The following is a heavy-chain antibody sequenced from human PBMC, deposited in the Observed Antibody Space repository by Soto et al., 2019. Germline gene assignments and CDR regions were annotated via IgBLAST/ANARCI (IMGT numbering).Heavy chain of an antibody. Sequence: EVQLLESGGGLEQPGGSLRLSCAASGVTVSTNGMTWVRQAPGKGLERVSTISGGGNTYYADSVKGRFSISRDNSKNTXXLQMXXXRXXXXXXXXXXXXRXPTVRVGFDYWGQGTLVTVSS. CDR1: GVTVSTNG. D-gene: IGHD3-10*01. J-gene: IGHJ4*02. CDR3: XXXRXPTVRVGFDY. V-gene: IGHV3-23*01. CDR2: ISGGGNT.